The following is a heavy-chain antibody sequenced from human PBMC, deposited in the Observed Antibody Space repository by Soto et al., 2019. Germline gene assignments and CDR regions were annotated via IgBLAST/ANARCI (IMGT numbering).Heavy chain of an antibody. D-gene: IGHD4-17*01. CDR3: ARVGDTVSDSGDFDY. V-gene: IGHV1-69*02. Sequence: QVQLVQSGAEVKKPGSSVKVSCKASENTFSSYSISWVRQAPGQGLEWMGRIIPILGIASYAQKFQGRVTITADKSTSTAYMELSSLRSEDTAVYYCARVGDTVSDSGDFDYWGQGTLVTVSS. J-gene: IGHJ4*02. CDR1: ENTFSSYS. CDR2: IIPILGIA.